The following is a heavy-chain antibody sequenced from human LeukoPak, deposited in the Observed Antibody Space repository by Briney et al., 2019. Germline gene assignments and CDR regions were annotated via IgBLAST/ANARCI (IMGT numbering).Heavy chain of an antibody. J-gene: IGHJ4*02. CDR3: ARESGITIFGVVDFDY. D-gene: IGHD3-3*01. Sequence: GASVKVSCKASGYTFTSYGISWVRQAPGQGLEWMGWISAYNGNTNYAQKLQGRVTMTTDTSTSTAYMELRSLRSDDTAVYYCARESGITIFGVVDFDYWGQGTLVTVSS. V-gene: IGHV1-18*01. CDR2: ISAYNGNT. CDR1: GYTFTSYG.